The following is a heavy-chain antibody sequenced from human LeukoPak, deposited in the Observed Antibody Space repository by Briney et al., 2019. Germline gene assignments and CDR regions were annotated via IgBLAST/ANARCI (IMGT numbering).Heavy chain of an antibody. J-gene: IGHJ6*04. CDR2: IKQDGSEE. CDR1: GFSFSSYW. V-gene: IGHV3-7*01. Sequence: GGSLRLSCAASGFSFSSYWMTWVRQAPGKGLEWVANIKQDGSEEYYVDSVKGRFTISRDNAKNSLYLQMNSLRAEDTAVYYCAELGITMIGGVWGKGTTVTISS. D-gene: IGHD3-10*02. CDR3: AELGITMIGGV.